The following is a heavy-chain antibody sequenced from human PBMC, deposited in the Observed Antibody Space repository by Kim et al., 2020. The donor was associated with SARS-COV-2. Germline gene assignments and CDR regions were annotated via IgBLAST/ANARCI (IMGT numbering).Heavy chain of an antibody. CDR3: ATVPRYFDWSAPLDY. V-gene: IGHV3-30*03. CDR2: ISYDGSNK. J-gene: IGHJ4*02. Sequence: GGSLRLSCAASGFTFSSYGMHWVRQAPGKGLEWVAVISYDGSNKYYADSVKGRFTISRDNSKNTLYLQMNSLRAEDTAVYYCATVPRYFDWSAPLDYWGQGTLVTVSS. CDR1: GFTFSSYG. D-gene: IGHD3-9*01.